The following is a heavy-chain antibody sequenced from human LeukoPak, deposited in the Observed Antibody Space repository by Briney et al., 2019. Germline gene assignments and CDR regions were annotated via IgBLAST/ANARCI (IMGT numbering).Heavy chain of an antibody. D-gene: IGHD3-10*01. CDR3: ATAPMVRGVISDWLDP. CDR1: GYTLTELS. CDR2: FDPEDGET. Sequence: ASVKVSCKVSGYTLTELSMHWVRQAPGKGLEWMGGFDPEDGETIYAQKFQGRVTMTEDTSTDTAYMELSSLRSEDTAVYYCATAPMVRGVISDWLDPWGQGTLVTVSS. V-gene: IGHV1-24*01. J-gene: IGHJ5*02.